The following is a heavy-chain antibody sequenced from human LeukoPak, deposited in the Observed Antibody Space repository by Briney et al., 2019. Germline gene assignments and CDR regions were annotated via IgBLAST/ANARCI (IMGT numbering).Heavy chain of an antibody. CDR2: IYSDGST. CDR3: ARDMYSSV. J-gene: IGHJ4*02. V-gene: IGHV3-53*01. D-gene: IGHD3-22*01. Sequence: GGSLRLSCAASGFTFNSNFMSWVRQAPGKGLEWVSVIYSDGSTKYADSVKGRFSISRDNFKNTLYLQMNSLRAEDTAIYYCARDMYSSVWGQGTLVTVSS. CDR1: GFTFNSNF.